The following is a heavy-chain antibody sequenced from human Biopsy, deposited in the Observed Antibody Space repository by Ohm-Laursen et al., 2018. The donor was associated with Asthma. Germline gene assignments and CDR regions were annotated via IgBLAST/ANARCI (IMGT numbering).Heavy chain of an antibody. D-gene: IGHD5-18*01. CDR1: GFRSNSYA. CDR2: ISASGNST. J-gene: IGHJ3*02. Sequence: GSLRLSCAASGFRSNSYAASGVRQAPGKGPERVSTISASGNSTYYGDSVKGRFTISRDNSKNTLFLHMNSLRADDTAVYYCAKGMDTFDIWGQGTLVTVSS. CDR3: AKGMDTFDI. V-gene: IGHV3-23*01.